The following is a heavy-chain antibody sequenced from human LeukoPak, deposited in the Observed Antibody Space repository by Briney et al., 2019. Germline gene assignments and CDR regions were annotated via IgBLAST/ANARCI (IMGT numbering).Heavy chain of an antibody. V-gene: IGHV3-74*01. Sequence: GGSLRLSCAASGFTFSSYWMHWVRQAPGKGLVWVSRISSDGSSTTYADSVKGRFTISRDNAKNTLYLQMNSLRAEDTAVYYCARGGGYCSGGSCYPSVAYYFDYWGQGTLVTVSS. CDR2: ISSDGSST. CDR1: GFTFSSYW. J-gene: IGHJ4*02. CDR3: ARGGGYCSGGSCYPSVAYYFDY. D-gene: IGHD2-15*01.